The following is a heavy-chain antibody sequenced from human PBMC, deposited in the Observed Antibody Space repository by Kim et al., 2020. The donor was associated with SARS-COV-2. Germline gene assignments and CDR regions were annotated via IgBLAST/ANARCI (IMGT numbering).Heavy chain of an antibody. J-gene: IGHJ6*02. V-gene: IGHV3-30-3*01. D-gene: IGHD4-17*01. CDR3: ARRATVTYYGLDV. Sequence: GGSLRLSCAASGFPASGFTFSSYGMHWVRQAPGKGLEWVAMISEDGSNDYYADSVKGRFTVSRDNSKNTLSLQMNSLRAEDTAVYYCARRATVTYYGLDVWGQGTTVTVSS. CDR1: GFTFSSYG. CDR2: ISEDGSND.